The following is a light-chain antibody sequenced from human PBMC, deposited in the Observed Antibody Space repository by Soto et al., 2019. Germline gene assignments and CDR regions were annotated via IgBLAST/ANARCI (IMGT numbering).Light chain of an antibody. Sequence: EIVMTQSPSTLSVSLGERATLSCRASRSINTNLAWYQQKPGQAPKLLISSASAMASGIPSRFSGSGSGTDVFIIISSMLYEDFAAYYCQQLYSYSSAFGQGTRVEIK. V-gene: IGKV3-15*01. CDR1: RSINTN. CDR2: SAS. J-gene: IGKJ5*01. CDR3: QQLYSYSSA.